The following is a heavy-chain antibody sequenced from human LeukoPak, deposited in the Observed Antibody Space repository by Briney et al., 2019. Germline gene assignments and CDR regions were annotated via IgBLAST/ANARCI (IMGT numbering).Heavy chain of an antibody. CDR1: GYTFTSYG. CDR3: ARGGPYYYGSGSYDYYYYYYMDV. J-gene: IGHJ6*03. Sequence: ASVKVSCKASGYTFTSYGISWVRQAPGQGREWMGWISAYNGNTNYAQKLQGRVTMTTDTSTSTAYMELRSLRSDDTAVYYCARGGPYYYGSGSYDYYYYYYMDVWGKGTTVTISS. D-gene: IGHD3-10*01. CDR2: ISAYNGNT. V-gene: IGHV1-18*01.